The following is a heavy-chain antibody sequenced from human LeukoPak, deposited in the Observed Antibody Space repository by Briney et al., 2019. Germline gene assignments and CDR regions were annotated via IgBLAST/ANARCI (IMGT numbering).Heavy chain of an antibody. V-gene: IGHV1-8*01. Sequence: ASVKVSCKASGYTFTSYDINWVRQATGQGLEWMGWMNPNSGNTVYAQKFQGRVTMTRNTSISTAYMELSSLRSEDTAVYYCARHPPGGHSYQKGNWFDPWGQGTLVTVSS. CDR3: ARHPPGGHSYQKGNWFDP. CDR1: GYTFTSYD. CDR2: MNPNSGNT. J-gene: IGHJ5*02. D-gene: IGHD5-18*01.